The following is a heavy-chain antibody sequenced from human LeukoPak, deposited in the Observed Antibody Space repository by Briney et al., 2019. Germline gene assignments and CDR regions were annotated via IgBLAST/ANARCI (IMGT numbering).Heavy chain of an antibody. CDR1: GFTFRSYW. V-gene: IGHV3-7*01. CDR3: ARESRGYDILTGKYHRGYYSYYMDV. CDR2: IKQDGSEK. Sequence: AGGSLRLSCAASGFTFRSYWMSWVRQAPGKGLEWVANIKQDGSEKYYVDSVKGRFTISRDNAKNSLYLQMNSLRAEDTAVYYCARESRGYDILTGKYHRGYYSYYMDVWGKGTTVTVSS. J-gene: IGHJ6*03. D-gene: IGHD3-9*01.